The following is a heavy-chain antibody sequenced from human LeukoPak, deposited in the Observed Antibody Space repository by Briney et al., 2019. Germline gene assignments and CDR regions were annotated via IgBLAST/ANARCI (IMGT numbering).Heavy chain of an antibody. V-gene: IGHV3-64*01. CDR2: ISSNGGST. D-gene: IGHD2-15*01. J-gene: IGHJ6*02. CDR1: GFTFSSYA. CDR3: IRGSYYYYGIDV. Sequence: GGSLRLSCAASGFTFSSYAMHWVRQAPGKGLEYVSAISSNGGSTYYANSVKGRLTISRDNSKTTLYLQMGSLRAEDMAVYYCIRGSYYYYGIDVWGQGTTVTVSS.